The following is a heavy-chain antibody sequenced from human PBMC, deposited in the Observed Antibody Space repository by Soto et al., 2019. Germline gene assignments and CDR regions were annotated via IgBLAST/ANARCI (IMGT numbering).Heavy chain of an antibody. V-gene: IGHV1-18*01. CDR1: GYTFTSYG. Sequence: GASVKVSCKASGYTFTSYGISWVRQAPGQGLEWMGWISAYNGNTNYAQKLQGRVTMTTDTSTSTAYMELRSLRSDDTAVYYCARVLEEDGHGGDWFDPWGQGTLVTVSS. CDR2: ISAYNGNT. CDR3: ARVLEEDGHGGDWFDP. J-gene: IGHJ5*02. D-gene: IGHD3-3*01.